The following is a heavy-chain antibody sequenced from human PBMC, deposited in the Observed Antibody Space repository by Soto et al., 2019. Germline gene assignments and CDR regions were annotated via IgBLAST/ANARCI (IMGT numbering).Heavy chain of an antibody. J-gene: IGHJ5*01. CDR1: GCSLSSNGVG. V-gene: IGHV2-5*02. Sequence: QITLKESGPTLVKPTQTLTLTCSFSGCSLSSNGVGVGWIRQPPGKALEFLALVYWDDDKRYSPSLKSTLTITQDTSKNQVVLTMTNMYPVDTATYSCAHNVRGSGSYTGDRFDSWGQGIMVIVSS. CDR2: VYWDDDK. D-gene: IGHD3-10*01. CDR3: AHNVRGSGSYTGDRFDS.